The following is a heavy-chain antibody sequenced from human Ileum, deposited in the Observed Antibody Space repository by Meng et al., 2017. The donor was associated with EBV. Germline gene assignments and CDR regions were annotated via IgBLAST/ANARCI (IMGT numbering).Heavy chain of an antibody. CDR3: ARHSGYNQGY. CDR2: INDRGGA. D-gene: IGHD6-25*01. J-gene: IGHJ4*02. Sequence: QVQLQQWGAGLLKPSETLSLTCAVYGGSFSGYYWTWIRQAPGKGLEWIGEINDRGGANYNPSLQSRVTISVDKSKNQFSLNLNSVTAADTAVYYCARHSGYNQGYWGQGTLVTVS. CDR1: GGSFSGYY. V-gene: IGHV4-34*01.